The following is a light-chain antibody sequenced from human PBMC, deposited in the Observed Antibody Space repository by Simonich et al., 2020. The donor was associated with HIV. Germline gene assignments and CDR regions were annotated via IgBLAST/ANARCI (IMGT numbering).Light chain of an antibody. CDR3: QQSYSTPYT. CDR2: GAF. CDR1: QVIYNY. V-gene: IGKV1-39*01. J-gene: IGKJ2*01. Sequence: DIQMTQSPSSLSASVGDRVTITCQASQVIYNYLNWYQQNPGKAPKLLIYGAFNLETGVPSRFSGSGSGTDFTLTISSLQPEDFATYYCQQSYSTPYTFGQGTKLEIK.